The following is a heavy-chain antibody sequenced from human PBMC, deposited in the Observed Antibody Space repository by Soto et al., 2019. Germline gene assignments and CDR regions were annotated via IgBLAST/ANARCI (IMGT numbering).Heavy chain of an antibody. CDR2: IWYDGSNK. Sequence: QVQLVESGGGVVQPGRSLRLSCAASGFTFSSYGMHWVRQAPGKGLEWVAVIWYDGSNKYYADSVKGRFTISRDNSKNALYLEMNSLRAEDTGVYYCARDEGDTSMVAFVDYWGQGTLVTVSS. CDR1: GFTFSSYG. V-gene: IGHV3-33*01. J-gene: IGHJ4*02. D-gene: IGHD5-18*01. CDR3: ARDEGDTSMVAFVDY.